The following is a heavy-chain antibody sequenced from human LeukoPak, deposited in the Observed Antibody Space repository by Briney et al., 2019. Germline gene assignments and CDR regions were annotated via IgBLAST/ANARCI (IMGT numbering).Heavy chain of an antibody. V-gene: IGHV3-48*04. CDR1: GFTFSDYS. Sequence: GGSLRLSCEASGFTFSDYSMNWVRQAPGKGLEWISYISSIIGTTYYADSVKGRFTVSRDNAKNSLYLQMNSLRAEDTAVYYCASSHIPTGQGWLFYYYMDVWGKGTTVTVSS. CDR3: ASSHIPTGQGWLFYYYMDV. J-gene: IGHJ6*03. D-gene: IGHD1-1*01. CDR2: ISSIIGTT.